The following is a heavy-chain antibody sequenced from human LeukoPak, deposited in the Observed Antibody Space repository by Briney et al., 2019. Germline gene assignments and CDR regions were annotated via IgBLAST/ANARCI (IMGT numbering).Heavy chain of an antibody. J-gene: IGHJ4*02. CDR1: GFTFDDFG. CDR2: INWNGGST. D-gene: IGHD2-15*01. CDR3: AKDGERYCSGGSCYSFFDY. V-gene: IGHV3-20*04. Sequence: GGSLRLSCAASGFTFDDFGMSWVRQVPGKGLEWVSGINWNGGSTGYADSVKGRFTISRDNAKNSLYLVMNSLRGEDTALYYCAKDGERYCSGGSCYSFFDYWGQGTLVTVSS.